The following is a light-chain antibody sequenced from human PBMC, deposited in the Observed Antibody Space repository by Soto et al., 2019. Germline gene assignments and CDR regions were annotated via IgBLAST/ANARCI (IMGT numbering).Light chain of an antibody. J-gene: IGKJ1*01. CDR3: HQYDTYLWT. Sequence: DIQMTPSPSTLSASVRYRVTITCRASQSISSWWAWYQQKPGSLPRLLIERASTVESGVPSRFSGSGSGIEFTLTISSLQPDDFATYYCHQYDTYLWTFGQGTKVDIK. CDR2: RAS. CDR1: QSISSW. V-gene: IGKV1-5*03.